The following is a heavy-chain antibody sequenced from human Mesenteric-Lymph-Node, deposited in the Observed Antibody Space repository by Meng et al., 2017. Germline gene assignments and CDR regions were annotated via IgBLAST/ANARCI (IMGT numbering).Heavy chain of an antibody. CDR1: GYSISSGYY. Sequence: SEILSLTCAVSGYSISSGYYWGWIRRPPGKGLEWVGSIYHSGNTYYNTSLKSRVTISVDTSKNQFSLTLSYVTAADTAVHYCARGRYSSGWYDLGNFDYWGQGTLVTVSS. D-gene: IGHD6-13*01. V-gene: IGHV4-38-2*01. CDR3: ARGRYSSGWYDLGNFDY. CDR2: IYHSGNT. J-gene: IGHJ4*02.